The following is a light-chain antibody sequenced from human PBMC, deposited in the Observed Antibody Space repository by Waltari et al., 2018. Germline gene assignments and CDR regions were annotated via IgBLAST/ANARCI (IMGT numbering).Light chain of an antibody. V-gene: IGKV3-20*01. J-gene: IGKJ1*01. CDR1: QSVSRT. CDR2: GAS. Sequence: EIVLTQSPGTLFLSPGEGATFSCRASQSVSRTLAWYQQKPGQAPRLLIYGASSRATGIPDRFSGSGSGTDFSLTISRLEPDDSAVYFCQHYVSLPATFGQGTKVEIK. CDR3: QHYVSLPAT.